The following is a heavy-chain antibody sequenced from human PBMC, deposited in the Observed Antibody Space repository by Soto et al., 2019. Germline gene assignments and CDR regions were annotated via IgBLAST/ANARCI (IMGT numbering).Heavy chain of an antibody. CDR3: ARAGYDFWSGYYTYYYYYGMDV. V-gene: IGHV4-34*01. CDR1: GGSFSGYY. Sequence: PSETLSLTCAVYGGSFSGYYWSWIRQPPGKGLEWIGEINHSGSTNYNPSLKSRVTISVDTSKNQFSLKLSSVTAADTAVYYCARAGYDFWSGYYTYYYYYGMDVWGQGTTVTVS. J-gene: IGHJ6*02. D-gene: IGHD3-3*01. CDR2: INHSGST.